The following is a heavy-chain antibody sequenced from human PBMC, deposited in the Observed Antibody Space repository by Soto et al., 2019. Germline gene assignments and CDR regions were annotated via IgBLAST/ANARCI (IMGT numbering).Heavy chain of an antibody. Sequence: GGSLRLSCAASGFTFSSYSMNWVRQAPGKGLEWVSSISSSSSYIYYADSVKGRFTISRDNAKNSLYLQMSSLRAEDTAVYYCARASSIATYTTLFDYWGQGTLVTVSS. D-gene: IGHD6-6*01. CDR1: GFTFSSYS. V-gene: IGHV3-21*01. J-gene: IGHJ4*02. CDR2: ISSSSSYI. CDR3: ARASSIATYTTLFDY.